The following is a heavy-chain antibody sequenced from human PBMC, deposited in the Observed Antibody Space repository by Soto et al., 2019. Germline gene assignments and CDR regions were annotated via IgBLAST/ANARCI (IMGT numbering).Heavy chain of an antibody. D-gene: IGHD2-15*01. CDR2: ISYDGNNK. J-gene: IGHJ6*02. CDR3: ARAGCDGGTCYTLVGLRYGMDV. Sequence: QVQLVESGGGVVQPGRSLRLSCAASGFTFSNYAMYWVRQAPGKGLEWVAVISYDGNNKYYADSVKGRFTISRDNSKHTLYLQMNILRAEDTAVYYCARAGCDGGTCYTLVGLRYGMDVWGQGTTVTVSS. V-gene: IGHV3-30-3*01. CDR1: GFTFSNYA.